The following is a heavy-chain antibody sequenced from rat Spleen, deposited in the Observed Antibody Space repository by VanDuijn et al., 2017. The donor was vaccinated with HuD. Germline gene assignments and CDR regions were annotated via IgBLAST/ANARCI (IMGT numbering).Heavy chain of an antibody. CDR2: ISYGDSSGHSGT. J-gene: IGHJ2*01. CDR1: GFTFSNFD. CDR3: ARRHYGYTDYFDY. Sequence: EVQLVESGGGLVQPGRSLKLSCAVSGFTFSNFDMAWVRQAPTKGLEWVASISYGDSSGHSGTYYRDSVKGRFTISRDNAKSTLSLQMDSLRSEDTATYYCARRHYGYTDYFDYWGQGVMVTVSS. D-gene: IGHD1-9*01. V-gene: IGHV5-25*01.